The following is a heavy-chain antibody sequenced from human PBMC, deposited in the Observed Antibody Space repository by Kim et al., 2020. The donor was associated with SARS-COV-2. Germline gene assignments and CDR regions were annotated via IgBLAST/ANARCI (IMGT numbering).Heavy chain of an antibody. J-gene: IGHJ4*02. V-gene: IGHV3-30*07. Sequence: DSVKGRFTTSRDNSKNTLYLQMNSLRAEDTAVYYCARDSGTGTTRGYFDYWGQGTLVTVSS. CDR3: ARDSGTGTTRGYFDY. D-gene: IGHD1-7*01.